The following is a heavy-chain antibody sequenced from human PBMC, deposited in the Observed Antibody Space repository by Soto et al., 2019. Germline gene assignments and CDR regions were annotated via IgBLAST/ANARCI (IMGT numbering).Heavy chain of an antibody. D-gene: IGHD3-10*01. J-gene: IGHJ4*02. Sequence: EVQLVESGGGLVQPGGSLRLSCAASGFTFSSYWMSWVRQAPGKGLEWVANIKQDGSEKYYVDSVKGRFTISRDNAKNSLYLKMNTLRAEDTAVYYCARDRSGGPSGYWGQGTLVTVSS. CDR2: IKQDGSEK. CDR3: ARDRSGGPSGY. V-gene: IGHV3-7*01. CDR1: GFTFSSYW.